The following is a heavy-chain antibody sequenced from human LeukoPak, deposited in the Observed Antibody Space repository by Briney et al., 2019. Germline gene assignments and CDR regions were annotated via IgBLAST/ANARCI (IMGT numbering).Heavy chain of an antibody. V-gene: IGHV3-23*01. CDR1: GFTFSSYA. Sequence: GGSLRLSCAASGFTFSSYAMSWVRQAPGKGLEWVSAISGSGGSTYYADSVKGRFTISRDNSKNTLYLQMNSLRAEDTAVYYCARDSYPTLYYYGMDVWGQGTTVTVSS. J-gene: IGHJ6*02. CDR3: ARDSYPTLYYYGMDV. CDR2: ISGSGGST.